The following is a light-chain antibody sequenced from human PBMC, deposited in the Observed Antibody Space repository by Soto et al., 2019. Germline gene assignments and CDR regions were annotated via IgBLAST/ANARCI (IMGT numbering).Light chain of an antibody. Sequence: AIRMTQSPSSLSASTGDRVTITCRASQGISSYLAWYQQKPGKAPKLLIYAASTLQSGVPARFSGSGSGTDFTLTISCLQSEDFATYYWQQYYSYLLHTFGPGTKVDIK. V-gene: IGKV1-8*01. CDR2: AAS. CDR3: QQYYSYLLHT. CDR1: QGISSY. J-gene: IGKJ3*01.